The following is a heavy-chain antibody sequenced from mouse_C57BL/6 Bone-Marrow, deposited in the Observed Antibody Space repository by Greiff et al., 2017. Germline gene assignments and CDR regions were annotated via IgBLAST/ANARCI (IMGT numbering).Heavy chain of an antibody. Sequence: VKLQQSGPELVKPGASVKISCKASGYAFSSSWMNWVKQRPGKGLEWIGRIYPGDGDTNYNGKFKGKATLTADKSSSTAYMQLSSLTSEDSAVYFCARKGYYDYDDFDYWGQGTTRTVSS. V-gene: IGHV1-82*01. CDR1: GYAFSSSW. CDR3: ARKGYYDYDDFDY. CDR2: IYPGDGDT. J-gene: IGHJ2*01. D-gene: IGHD2-4*01.